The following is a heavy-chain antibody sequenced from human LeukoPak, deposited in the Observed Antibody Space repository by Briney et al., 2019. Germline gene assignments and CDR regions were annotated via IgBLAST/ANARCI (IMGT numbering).Heavy chain of an antibody. CDR3: ARGVVVVPAVYYYGMDV. CDR2: IYYSGST. J-gene: IGHJ6*02. D-gene: IGHD2-2*01. Sequence: PSQTLSLTCTVSGGSISSGDYYWSWIRQPPGKGLEWIGYIYYSGSTYYNPSLKSRVTISVDTSKNQFSQKLSSVTAADTAVYYCARGVVVVPAVYYYGMDVWGQGTTVTVSS. CDR1: GGSISSGDYY. V-gene: IGHV4-30-4*01.